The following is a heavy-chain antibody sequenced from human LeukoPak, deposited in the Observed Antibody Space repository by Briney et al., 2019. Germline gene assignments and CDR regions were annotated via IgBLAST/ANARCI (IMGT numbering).Heavy chain of an antibody. CDR1: GGTFSSYA. J-gene: IGHJ4*02. Sequence: ASVKVSCKAPGGTFSSYAISWVRQAPGQGLEWMGGIIPIFGTANYAQKFQGRVTITTDESTSTAYMELSSLRSEDTAVYYCARGQEGYYYEYFDYWGQGTLVTVSS. D-gene: IGHD3-22*01. CDR2: IIPIFGTA. V-gene: IGHV1-69*05. CDR3: ARGQEGYYYEYFDY.